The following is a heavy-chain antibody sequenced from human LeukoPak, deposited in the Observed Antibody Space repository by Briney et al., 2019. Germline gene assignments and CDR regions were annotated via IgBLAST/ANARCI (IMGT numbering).Heavy chain of an antibody. CDR1: GGTFSSYA. J-gene: IGHJ4*02. CDR2: IIPILGIA. Sequence: SVKVSCKASGGTFSSYAISWVRQAPGQGLGWMGRIIPILGIANYAQKFQGRVTITADKSTSTAYMELSSLRSEDTAVYYCARDRAVVVTAANDYWGQGTLVTVSP. D-gene: IGHD2-21*02. CDR3: ARDRAVVVTAANDY. V-gene: IGHV1-69*04.